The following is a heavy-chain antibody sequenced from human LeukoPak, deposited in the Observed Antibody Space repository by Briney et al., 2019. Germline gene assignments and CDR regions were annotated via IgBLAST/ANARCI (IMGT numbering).Heavy chain of an antibody. Sequence: PGRSLRLSCAASGFTFSSYGMHWVRQAPGKGLEWVAVIWYDGSNKYYADSVKGRFTISRDNSKNTLYLQMNSLRAEDTAVYYCARAWRVGAAVPIDYWGQGSLVTVSS. V-gene: IGHV3-33*01. CDR3: ARAWRVGAAVPIDY. CDR2: IWYDGSNK. J-gene: IGHJ4*02. D-gene: IGHD6-13*01. CDR1: GFTFSSYG.